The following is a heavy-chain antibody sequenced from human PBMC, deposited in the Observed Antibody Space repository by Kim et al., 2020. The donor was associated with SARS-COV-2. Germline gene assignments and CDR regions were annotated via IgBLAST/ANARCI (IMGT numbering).Heavy chain of an antibody. J-gene: IGHJ4*02. V-gene: IGHV1-69*04. CDR3: ARGAYYYDSSVPFDY. Sequence: QKFQGRVTITADKSTSTAYMELSSLRSEDTAVYYCARGAYYYDSSVPFDYWGQGTLVTVSS. D-gene: IGHD3-22*01.